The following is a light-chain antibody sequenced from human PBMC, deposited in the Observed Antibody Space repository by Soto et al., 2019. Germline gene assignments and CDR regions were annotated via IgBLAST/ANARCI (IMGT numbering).Light chain of an antibody. CDR2: GAS. CDR3: QQYGTAPWT. V-gene: IGKV3-20*01. Sequence: EIVLTQSPGTLSLSPGERATLSCRASQSVSSSYLAWYQQKPGQAPRLLIYGASSRATGIPDRFSGSGSGTDFTLTISTLEPEDFAVYWCQQYGTAPWTFGQGTKVDIK. J-gene: IGKJ1*01. CDR1: QSVSSSY.